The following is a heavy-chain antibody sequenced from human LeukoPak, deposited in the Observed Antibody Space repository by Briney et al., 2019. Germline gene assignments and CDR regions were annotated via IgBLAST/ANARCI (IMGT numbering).Heavy chain of an antibody. J-gene: IGHJ1*01. Sequence: GGSLRLSCAASAFTFSGYEMNSVRQAPRKGLEWVSYISAGGSTIYYAASVKGRFTISRNNAKTSLPLHMTMLTPETRAVYFCAGIRLHDYEVGPADYFQHWGQGTLVTVSS. CDR2: ISAGGSTI. CDR1: AFTFSGYE. V-gene: IGHV3-48*03. CDR3: AGIRLHDYEVGPADYFQH. D-gene: IGHD4-17*01.